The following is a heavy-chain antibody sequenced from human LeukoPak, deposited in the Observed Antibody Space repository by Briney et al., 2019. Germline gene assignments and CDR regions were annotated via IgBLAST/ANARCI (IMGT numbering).Heavy chain of an antibody. CDR1: GFTVSSNY. V-gene: IGHV3-66*01. Sequence: GGSLRLSCVASGFTVSSNYMSWVRQAPGKGLEWVSVIYSGGSTYYADSVKGRFTISRDNSKNTLYLQMNSLRAEDTAVYYCARDATYYYGSGSYPWGQGTLVTVSS. CDR2: IYSGGST. J-gene: IGHJ4*02. CDR3: ARDATYYYGSGSYP. D-gene: IGHD3-10*01.